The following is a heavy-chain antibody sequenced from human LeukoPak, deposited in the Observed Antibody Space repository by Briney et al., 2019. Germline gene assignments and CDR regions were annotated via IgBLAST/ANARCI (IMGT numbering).Heavy chain of an antibody. CDR1: GGSISSYY. CDR3: ARGVDGYNTNYFDY. V-gene: IGHV4-59*01. Sequence: PSETLSLTCTVSGGSISSYYWSWIRQPPGKGLEGIGYIYYSGSTNYNPSLKSRVTMSVDTSKNQFSLKLSSVTAADTAVYYCARGVDGYNTNYFDYWGQGTLVTVSS. CDR2: IYYSGST. J-gene: IGHJ4*02. D-gene: IGHD5-24*01.